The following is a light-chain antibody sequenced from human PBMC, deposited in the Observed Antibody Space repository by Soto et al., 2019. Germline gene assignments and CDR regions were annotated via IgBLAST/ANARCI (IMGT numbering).Light chain of an antibody. CDR1: QHILYRSNNKNY. CDR3: HQYYSAPLT. CDR2: WSS. V-gene: IGKV4-1*01. Sequence: DIVMTQSTDSLAVALHEGATINSKSRQHILYRSNNKNYLAWYQQKPRQPPKLLIYWSSTRESGVPDRFSGSGSGTDFTLTISSLQAEDVAVYYCHQYYSAPLTFGGGTKVDIK. J-gene: IGKJ4*01.